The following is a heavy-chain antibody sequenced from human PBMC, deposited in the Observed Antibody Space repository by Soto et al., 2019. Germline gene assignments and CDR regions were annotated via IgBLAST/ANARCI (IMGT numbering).Heavy chain of an antibody. CDR2: IYYSGST. V-gene: IGHV4-31*03. D-gene: IGHD1-7*01. J-gene: IGHJ4*02. Sequence: SETLSLTCTVSGGSIRSGGYYWSWIRQHPGKGLEWIGYIYYSGSTYYNPSLKSRVNISVDTSKKQFSLKLSSVTAADTAVYYCASSFNGWNYDYWGQGTLVTSPQ. CDR1: GGSIRSGGYY. CDR3: ASSFNGWNYDY.